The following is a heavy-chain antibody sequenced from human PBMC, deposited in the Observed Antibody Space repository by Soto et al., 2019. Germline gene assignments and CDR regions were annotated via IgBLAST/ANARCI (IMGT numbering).Heavy chain of an antibody. CDR2: ISYDGSNK. CDR3: AKDGSSGWYEY. CDR1: GFTFSSYG. Sequence: VQLLESGGGLVQPGGSLRLSCAASGFTFSSYGMHWVRQAPGKGLEWVAVISYDGSNKYYADSVKGRFTISRDNSKNTLYLQMNSLRAEDTAVYYCAKDGSSGWYEYWGQGTLVTVSS. D-gene: IGHD6-19*01. J-gene: IGHJ4*02. V-gene: IGHV3-30*18.